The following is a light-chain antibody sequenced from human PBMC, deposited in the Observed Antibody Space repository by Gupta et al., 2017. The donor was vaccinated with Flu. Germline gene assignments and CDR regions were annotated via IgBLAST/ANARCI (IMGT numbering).Light chain of an antibody. J-gene: IGKJ1*01. V-gene: IGKV3-15*01. CDR1: QSVGSY. CDR2: GAS. CDR3: QQFNNWPRT. Sequence: EIVMKQSPATLSLSPGQRATLSCRASQSVGSYLAWYQQKPGQAPRLLIYGASTRATGIPARFSGSGSGTEFTLTISSLQSEDLAVYYCQQFNNWPRTFGQGTKVEIK.